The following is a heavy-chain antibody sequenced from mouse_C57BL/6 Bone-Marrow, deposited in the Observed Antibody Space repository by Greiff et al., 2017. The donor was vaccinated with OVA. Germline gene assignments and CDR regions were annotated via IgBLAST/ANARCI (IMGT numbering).Heavy chain of an antibody. D-gene: IGHD1-1*01. CDR3: ARWILRSYYALDY. CDR2: IDPNSGGT. Sequence: QVQLLQSGAELVKPGASVKPSCKASGYTFTSYWMHWVKQRPGRGLEWIGRIDPNSGGTKYNEKFKSKATLTVDKPSSTAYMQLSILTSEDSAVYDCARWILRSYYALDYWGQGTSVTVSS. V-gene: IGHV1-72*01. CDR1: GYTFTSYW. J-gene: IGHJ4*01.